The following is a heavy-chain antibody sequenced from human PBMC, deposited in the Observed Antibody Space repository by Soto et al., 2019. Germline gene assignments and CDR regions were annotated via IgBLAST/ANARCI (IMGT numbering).Heavy chain of an antibody. Sequence: PSETLSLTCAVSGGSISSGGYSWSWIRQPPGKGLEWIGYIYHSGSTYYNPSLKSRVNISVDMSKNQFSLKLSSLTAADTAVYCCARGVPVRFDYWGQGTLVTVSS. V-gene: IGHV4-30-2*01. J-gene: IGHJ4*02. CDR2: IYHSGST. D-gene: IGHD4-17*01. CDR1: GGSISSGGYS. CDR3: ARGVPVRFDY.